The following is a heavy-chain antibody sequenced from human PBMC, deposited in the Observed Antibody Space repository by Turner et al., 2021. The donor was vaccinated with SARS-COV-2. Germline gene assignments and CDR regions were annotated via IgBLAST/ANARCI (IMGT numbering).Heavy chain of an antibody. V-gene: IGHV4-39*01. CDR1: AVSITSNSHH. Sequence: QLLVQESGPALVKPSETLSLPCTVSAVSITSNSHHWGWVRQPPGKGLEWIGITYYPGGSYYNPSLRGRVTISVDPSQNQFSLILRSVTAADTAVYYCVTSVRRSGYFQRWGQGSLVSVSS. J-gene: IGHJ1*01. CDR2: TYYPGGS. CDR3: VTSVRRSGYFQR.